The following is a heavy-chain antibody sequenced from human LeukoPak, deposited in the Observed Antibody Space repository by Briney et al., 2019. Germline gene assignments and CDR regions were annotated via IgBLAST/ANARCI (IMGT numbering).Heavy chain of an antibody. CDR2: IYYSGST. CDR3: ARYNWNYGDFDY. V-gene: IGHV4-59*01. CDR1: GGSISSYY. Sequence: PSETLSLTCTSSGGSISSYYWSWIRQPPGKGLEWIGYIYYSGSTNYNPSLKSRVTISVDTSKNQFSLKLSSVTAADTAVYYCARYNWNYGDFDYWGQGTLVTVSS. J-gene: IGHJ4*02. D-gene: IGHD1-7*01.